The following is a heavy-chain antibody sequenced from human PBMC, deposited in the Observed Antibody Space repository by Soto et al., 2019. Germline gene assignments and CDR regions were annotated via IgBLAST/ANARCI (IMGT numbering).Heavy chain of an antibody. CDR2: ISYDGSNK. V-gene: IGHV3-30-3*01. J-gene: IGHJ4*02. Sequence: QVQLVESGGGVVQPGRSLRLSCAASGFTFSSYAMHWVRQAPGKGLEWVAVISYDGSNKYYADSVKGRFTISRDNSKNTLYLQMNSLRAEDTAVYYCAREGVVAATILGEPTPNYFDYWGQGTLVTVSS. CDR1: GFTFSSYA. CDR3: AREGVVAATILGEPTPNYFDY. D-gene: IGHD2-15*01.